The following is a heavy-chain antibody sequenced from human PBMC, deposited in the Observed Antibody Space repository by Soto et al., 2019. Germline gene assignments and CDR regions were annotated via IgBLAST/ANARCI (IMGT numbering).Heavy chain of an antibody. CDR2: INPKSDDT. V-gene: IGHV1-2*02. D-gene: IGHD2-15*01. Sequence: ASVKVSCKASGYPFSDNQIHWLRRAPGQGLEWMGRINPKSDDTNYAQKFQGRVTMTRDTSINTVYMELNSLKSDDTAVYYCSKGRWTVGHCSGGSCYDGMDVWGQGTTVTVSS. J-gene: IGHJ6*02. CDR1: GYPFSDNQ. CDR3: SKGRWTVGHCSGGSCYDGMDV.